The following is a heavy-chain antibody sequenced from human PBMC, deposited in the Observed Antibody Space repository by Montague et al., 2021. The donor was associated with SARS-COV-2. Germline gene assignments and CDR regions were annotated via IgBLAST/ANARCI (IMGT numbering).Heavy chain of an antibody. CDR1: GGSFSPYY. D-gene: IGHD2-15*01. V-gene: IGHV4-59*08. CDR3: ARQHGRGFVVTGFETYFDY. CDR2: VSHTGST. J-gene: IGHJ4*02. Sequence: SETLSLTCSVSGGSFSPYYWTWIRQTPGKGLEWIGYVSHTGSTNYNPSLQSRVSMFVDSSKSQFSLQLDSMTAADTAVYYCARQHGRGFVVTGFETYFDYWGQGSLVIVSS.